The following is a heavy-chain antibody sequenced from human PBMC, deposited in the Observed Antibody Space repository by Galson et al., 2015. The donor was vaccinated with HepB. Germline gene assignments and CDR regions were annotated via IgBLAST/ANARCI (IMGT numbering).Heavy chain of an antibody. CDR2: INAGNGNT. CDR1: GYTFTSYA. J-gene: IGHJ4*02. D-gene: IGHD5-18*01. CDR3: ARGGNVDTAMRGY. V-gene: IGHV1-3*01. Sequence: SVKVSCKASGYTFTSYAMHWVRQAPGQRLEWMGWINAGNGNTKYSQKFQGRVTITRDTSASTAYMELSSLRSEDTAVYYCARGGNVDTAMRGYWGQGTLVTVSS.